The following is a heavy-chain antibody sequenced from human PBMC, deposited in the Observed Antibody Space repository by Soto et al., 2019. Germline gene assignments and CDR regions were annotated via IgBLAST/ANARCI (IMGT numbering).Heavy chain of an antibody. Sequence: QITLKESGPTLVKPTQTLTLTCTFSGFSLSTSGVGVGWIRQPPGKALEWLALIYWDDDKRYSPSLKSRLTITKDTAKNQLVLTLTNMDPVDTATYYCAHSSYYYDSSGYYRNDAFDIWGQGPMVTVSS. D-gene: IGHD3-22*01. CDR3: AHSSYYYDSSGYYRNDAFDI. CDR1: GFSLSTSGVG. V-gene: IGHV2-5*02. CDR2: IYWDDDK. J-gene: IGHJ3*02.